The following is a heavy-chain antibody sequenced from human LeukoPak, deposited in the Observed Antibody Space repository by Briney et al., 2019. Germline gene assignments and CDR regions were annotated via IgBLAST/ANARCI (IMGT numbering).Heavy chain of an antibody. CDR2: VFYSGTT. CDR3: ARLAAIRGVVFIDY. V-gene: IGHV4-39*01. D-gene: IGHD3-10*01. J-gene: IGHJ4*02. Sequence: SETLSLTCTVSGGSISSDSYYWGWIRRPPGKGLELIGTVFYSGTTYYNPSLRSRLTISVDTSKNRFSLRLTSVTAADTTVYYCARLAAIRGVVFIDYWGQGALVTVSS. CDR1: GGSISSDSYY.